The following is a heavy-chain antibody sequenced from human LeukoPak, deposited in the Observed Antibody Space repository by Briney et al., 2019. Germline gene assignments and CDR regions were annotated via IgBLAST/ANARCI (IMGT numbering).Heavy chain of an antibody. CDR2: MHPGESEI. V-gene: IGHV5-51*01. CDR3: AKTIASLGSGARYFDP. Sequence: HGESLKISCKASGYSFTNYWIAWVRQKPGKGPEWMGIMHPGESEINYSPSFEGQVTISADTSISTAYLEWYSLKASDSAIYYCAKTIASLGSGARYFDPWGQGTMITVSS. J-gene: IGHJ5*02. CDR1: GYSFTNYW. D-gene: IGHD5/OR15-5a*01.